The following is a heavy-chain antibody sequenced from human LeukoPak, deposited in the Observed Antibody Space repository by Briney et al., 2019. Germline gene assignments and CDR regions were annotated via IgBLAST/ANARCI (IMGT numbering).Heavy chain of an antibody. CDR1: GFTVSTNY. V-gene: IGHV3-66*01. J-gene: IGHJ3*02. CDR3: ARGYSYANDAFDI. D-gene: IGHD5-18*01. CDR2: IYIGGST. Sequence: GGSLRLSCAASGFTVSTNYMTWVRQAPGKRLEWISVIYIGGSTYNADSVKGRFTISRDNAKNSLYLQMNSLRAEDTAVYYCARGYSYANDAFDIWGQGTMVTVSS.